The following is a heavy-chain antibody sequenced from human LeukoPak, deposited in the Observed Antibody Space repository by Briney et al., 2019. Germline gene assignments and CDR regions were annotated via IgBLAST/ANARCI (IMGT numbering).Heavy chain of an antibody. CDR3: ARSASYCSSTSCYVGWYYYYYMDV. J-gene: IGHJ6*03. CDR1: GGSISSSNYY. CDR2: IYHSGST. Sequence: PSETLSLTCTVSGGSISSSNYYWGWIRQSPGKGLEWIGEIYHSGSTNYNPSLKSRVTISVDKSKNQFSLKLSSVTAADTAVYYCARSASYCSSTSCYVGWYYYYYMDVWGKGTTVTVSS. D-gene: IGHD2-2*01. V-gene: IGHV4-39*07.